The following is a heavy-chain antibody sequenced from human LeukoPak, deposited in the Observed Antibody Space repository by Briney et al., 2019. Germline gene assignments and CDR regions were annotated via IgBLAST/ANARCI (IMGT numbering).Heavy chain of an antibody. Sequence: GGSLRLSCAASGFTFSTNWMHWVRQAPGKGLEWVANIKEDGSEKYYVDSVKGRFTISRDNPKNSLYLHMNSLRADDTAVYYCATHNVGTTDVPFKYWGQGTLVTVSS. CDR1: GFTFSTNW. J-gene: IGHJ4*02. CDR3: ATHNVGTTDVPFKY. CDR2: IKEDGSEK. V-gene: IGHV3-7*01. D-gene: IGHD2-15*01.